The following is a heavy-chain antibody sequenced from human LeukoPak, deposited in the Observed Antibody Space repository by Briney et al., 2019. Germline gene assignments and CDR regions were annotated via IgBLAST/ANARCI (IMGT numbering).Heavy chain of an antibody. Sequence: SETLSLTCTVSGGSISSTTYYWAWIRQPPGKGLEWIGSIYYSGSTYYNPSLKSRVTISVDTSKNQFSLKLTSVTAADTAVYYCATYDSSAYNAFDIWGQGTMVTVSS. J-gene: IGHJ3*02. CDR2: IYYSGST. D-gene: IGHD3-22*01. CDR1: GGSISSTTYY. V-gene: IGHV4-39*07. CDR3: ATYDSSAYNAFDI.